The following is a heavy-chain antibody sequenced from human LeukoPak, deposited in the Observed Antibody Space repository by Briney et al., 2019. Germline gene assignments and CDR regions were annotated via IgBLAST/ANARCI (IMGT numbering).Heavy chain of an antibody. Sequence: SGPALVEPTQTLTLTRDLTGVSVNTSGVGVGWIRQPPGKALEWLALIYWNGDTRYSPSLKNRLAITKDTSKNQVVLTVTNMDPVDTATYYCAYEPGGSYYYMDVWGQGTTVAVSS. V-gene: IGHV2-5*01. CDR3: AYEPGGSYYYMDV. CDR1: GVSVNTSGVG. D-gene: IGHD1-14*01. J-gene: IGHJ6*03. CDR2: IYWNGDT.